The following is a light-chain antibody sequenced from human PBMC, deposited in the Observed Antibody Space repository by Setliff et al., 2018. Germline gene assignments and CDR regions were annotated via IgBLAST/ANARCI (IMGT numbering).Light chain of an antibody. CDR3: CAYTASTTYV. Sequence: QSVLTQPASVSGSPGQSITLSCAGTSSDIGSYHLVSWYQQHPGKVPKLMIYEVNKRPSGVSNRFSGSKSGNTASLTISGLQADDEADYYCCAYTASTTYVFVNGTKGTVL. CDR2: EVN. CDR1: SSDIGSYHL. V-gene: IGLV2-23*02. J-gene: IGLJ1*01.